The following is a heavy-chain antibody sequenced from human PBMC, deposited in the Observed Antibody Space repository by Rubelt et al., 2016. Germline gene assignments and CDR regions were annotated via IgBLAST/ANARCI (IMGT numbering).Heavy chain of an antibody. CDR2: ISWNSGSI. D-gene: IGHD2-2*01. V-gene: IGHV3-9*01. CDR3: AREDIVVVPAAIDLSYYFDY. CDR1: GFTFDDYA. J-gene: IGHJ4*02. Sequence: EVQLVESGGVVVQPGGSLRLSCAASGFTFDDYAMHWVRQAPGKGLEWVSGISWNSGSIGYADSVKGRFTISRDNAKNSLYLQMNSLRAEDTAVYYCAREDIVVVPAAIDLSYYFDYWGQGTLVTVSS.